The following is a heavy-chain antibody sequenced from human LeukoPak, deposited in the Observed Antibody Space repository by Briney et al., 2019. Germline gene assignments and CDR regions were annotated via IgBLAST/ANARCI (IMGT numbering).Heavy chain of an antibody. CDR2: IYYSGST. D-gene: IGHD5-24*01. V-gene: IGHV4-59*08. Sequence: SETLSLTCTVSGGSISSHYWSWIRQPPGKGLEWIGYIYYSGSTNYNPSLKSRVTISVDTSKNQFSLKLSSVTAADTAVYYCARGVEMATISVFDPWGQGTLVTVSS. CDR3: ARGVEMATISVFDP. CDR1: GGSISSHY. J-gene: IGHJ5*02.